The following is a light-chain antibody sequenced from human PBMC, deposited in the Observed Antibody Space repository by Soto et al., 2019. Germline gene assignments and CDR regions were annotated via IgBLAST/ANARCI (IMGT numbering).Light chain of an antibody. CDR1: QSVSSTY. J-gene: IGKJ4*01. V-gene: IGKV3-20*01. Sequence: EIVLTQSPGTLSLSPGERATLSCRASQSVSSTYTAWYQQKFGQTPRLLIYGASSRATGIPDRFSGSGSGTDFTLTISRLEPEDFAVYYCQQYNYSPLTFGGGTKVDIK. CDR3: QQYNYSPLT. CDR2: GAS.